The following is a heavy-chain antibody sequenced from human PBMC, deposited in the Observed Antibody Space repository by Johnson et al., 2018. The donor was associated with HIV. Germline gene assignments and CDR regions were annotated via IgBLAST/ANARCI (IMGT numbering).Heavy chain of an antibody. V-gene: IGHV3-30-3*01. CDR1: GFTFSAYA. J-gene: IGHJ3*02. CDR2: ISYDGRNK. Sequence: QVQLVESGGGVVQPGRSLRLSCAASGFTFSAYAIHWVRRAPGKGLEWVAVISYDGRNKDYGDSVKGRFTISRDNSKNTLYLQMNSLRAEDTAVYYGAKDLNDYGDPDAFDIWGQGTMVTVSS. D-gene: IGHD4-17*01. CDR3: AKDLNDYGDPDAFDI.